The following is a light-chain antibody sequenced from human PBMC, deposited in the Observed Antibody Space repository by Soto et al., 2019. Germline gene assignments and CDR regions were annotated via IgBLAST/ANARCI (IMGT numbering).Light chain of an antibody. CDR1: SSDVGTYNY. Sequence: QSALTQPASVSGSPGQPITISCTGTSSDVGTYNYVSWYQQHPGKAPKVMIYDVSNRPSGVSNRFSGSKSGNTASLTISGLQAEDEADYYCSSYTGSSTSVIFGGGTKLTVL. CDR3: SSYTGSSTSVI. V-gene: IGLV2-14*03. J-gene: IGLJ2*01. CDR2: DVS.